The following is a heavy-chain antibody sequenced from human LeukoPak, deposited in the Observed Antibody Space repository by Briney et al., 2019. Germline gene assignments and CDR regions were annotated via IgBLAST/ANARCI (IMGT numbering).Heavy chain of an antibody. Sequence: EALSLTCTVPGGSISSYYWSWIRQPPGEGLEWIGYIYDNGSTNYNPSLRSRVTISVDTSKNQFSLKLSSVTAADTAVYYCACLTTADAFDIWGQGTMVTVSS. CDR3: ACLTTADAFDI. D-gene: IGHD3-22*01. CDR1: GGSISSYY. J-gene: IGHJ3*02. CDR2: IYDNGST. V-gene: IGHV4-59*01.